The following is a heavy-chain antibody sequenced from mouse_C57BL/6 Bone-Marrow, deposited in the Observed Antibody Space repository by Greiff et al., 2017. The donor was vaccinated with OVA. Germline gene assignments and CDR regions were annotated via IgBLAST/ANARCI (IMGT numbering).Heavy chain of an antibody. CDR2: INPNNGGT. CDR1: GYTFTDYN. Sequence: EVKLQESGPELVKPGASVKMSCKASGYTFTDYNMHWVKQSHGKSLEWIGYINPNNGGTSYNQKFKGKATLTVNKSSSTAYMELRSLTSEDSAVYYCARTDYYGSYWYFDVWGTGTTVTVSS. D-gene: IGHD1-1*01. CDR3: ARTDYYGSYWYFDV. J-gene: IGHJ1*03. V-gene: IGHV1-22*01.